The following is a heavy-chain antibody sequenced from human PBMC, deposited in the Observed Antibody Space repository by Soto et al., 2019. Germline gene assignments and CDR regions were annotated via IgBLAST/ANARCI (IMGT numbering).Heavy chain of an antibody. Sequence: SGPTLVNPTETLTLTCTVSGFSLSNARMGVSWIRQPPGKALEWLAHIFSNDEKSYSTSLKSRLTTSKDTSKSQVVLTMTNMDPVDTATYYCARISLYYGSGSRYQFDPWGQGTLVTVSS. D-gene: IGHD3-10*01. V-gene: IGHV2-26*01. CDR3: ARISLYYGSGSRYQFDP. J-gene: IGHJ5*02. CDR2: IFSNDEK. CDR1: GFSLSNARMG.